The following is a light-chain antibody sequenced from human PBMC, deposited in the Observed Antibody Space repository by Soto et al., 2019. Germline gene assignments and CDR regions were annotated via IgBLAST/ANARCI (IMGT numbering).Light chain of an antibody. CDR1: QDISTL. CDR3: LQADIFALT. CDR2: GAS. Sequence: DIQMTQSPSSVSASIGDTVTITCRASQDISTLLAWYQQKPGKAPKLLIYGASTLESGVPSRLSGRGSGTDFTLTISRLPPEDFATYFCLQADIFALTFGGETKVDIX. V-gene: IGKV1D-12*01. J-gene: IGKJ4*01.